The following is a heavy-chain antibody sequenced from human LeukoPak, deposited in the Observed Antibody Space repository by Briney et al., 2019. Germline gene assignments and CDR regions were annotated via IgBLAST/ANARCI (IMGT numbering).Heavy chain of an antibody. CDR2: ISGDGGST. CDR3: AKDTDRGILNGYYD. D-gene: IGHD3-9*01. V-gene: IGHV3-43*02. J-gene: IGHJ4*02. CDR1: GFTFEDYA. Sequence: GGSLRLSCAASGFTFEDYAMHWVRQAPGKGLEWVSPISGDGGSTYYADSVKGRFTISRDNSKHSLYLQMNSLRTEDTALYYCAKDTDRGILNGYYDWGQGSLVAVSS.